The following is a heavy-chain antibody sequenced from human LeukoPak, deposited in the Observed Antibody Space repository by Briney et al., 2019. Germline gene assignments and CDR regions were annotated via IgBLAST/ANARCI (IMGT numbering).Heavy chain of an antibody. Sequence: GGSLRLSCAASGLTVSSNYMRWVRQAPGKGLEWVSTIFTGDGTHYADSVKGRFTISRDNSKNTLYLQMNGLRAEDTAVYYRASSRSISGYSDYWGQGTLVTVSS. CDR3: ASSRSISGYSDY. D-gene: IGHD3-22*01. V-gene: IGHV3-53*01. CDR2: IFTGDGT. J-gene: IGHJ4*02. CDR1: GLTVSSNY.